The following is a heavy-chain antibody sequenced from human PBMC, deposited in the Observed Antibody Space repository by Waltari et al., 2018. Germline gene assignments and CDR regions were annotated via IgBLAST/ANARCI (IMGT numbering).Heavy chain of an antibody. V-gene: IGHV4-59*01. CDR3: ARGDHYYYHMDV. J-gene: IGHJ6*04. D-gene: IGHD3-16*01. CDR1: GGSISRYY. Sequence: QVQLQESGPGLVKPSETLSLTCTVSGGSISRYYWSWIRQPPGKGLEWIGYIYYSGSTNYSTSLKSRVTISVDTSKNQFSLKLSSVTAADTAVYYCARGDHYYYHMDVWGKGTTVTISS. CDR2: IYYSGST.